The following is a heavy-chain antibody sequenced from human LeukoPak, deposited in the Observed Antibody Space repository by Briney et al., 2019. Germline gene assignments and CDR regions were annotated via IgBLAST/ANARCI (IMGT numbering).Heavy chain of an antibody. Sequence: GGSLRLSCEASGFTFSSYWMSWVRQAPGKGLEWVANIRDDGGEIYYEDSVKDRFTISRDNAKSSLFLQMNSLRAEDAAVYYCARDKPRGSYYGSIFDSWGQGTLVTVSS. J-gene: IGHJ4*02. CDR2: IRDDGGEI. V-gene: IGHV3-7*01. CDR3: ARDKPRGSYYGSIFDS. CDR1: GFTFSSYW. D-gene: IGHD1-26*01.